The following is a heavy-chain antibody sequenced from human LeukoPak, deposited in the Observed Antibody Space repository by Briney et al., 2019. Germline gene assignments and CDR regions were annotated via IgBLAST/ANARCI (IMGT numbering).Heavy chain of an antibody. D-gene: IGHD1-7*01. CDR1: GFTFRRNA. CDR2: ITGNGNNI. CDR3: ARKIPGTSYFES. V-gene: IGHV3-48*03. J-gene: IGHJ4*02. Sequence: GGSLRLSCAASGFTFRRNAMAWVRQAPGKGLEWVSYITGNGNNIYYADSVKGRFTISRDNARNSLDLQMSSLRAEDTAVYYCARKIPGTSYFESWGQGTLVTVSS.